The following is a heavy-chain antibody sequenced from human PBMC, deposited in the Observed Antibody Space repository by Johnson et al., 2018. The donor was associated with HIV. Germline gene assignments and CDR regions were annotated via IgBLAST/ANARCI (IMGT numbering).Heavy chain of an antibody. CDR1: GFTFSSYW. CDR3: AKDVGNYWPDSFDI. CDR2: IKQDGSEK. J-gene: IGHJ3*02. V-gene: IGHV3-7*01. Sequence: EKLVESGGGLVQPGGSLRLSCAASGFTFSSYWMSWVRQAPGKGLEWVANIKQDGSEKYYVDSVKGRFTISRDKSENTLYLQMNSLRDEDTAVYYCAKDVGNYWPDSFDIWGQGTMVTVSS. D-gene: IGHD3-22*01.